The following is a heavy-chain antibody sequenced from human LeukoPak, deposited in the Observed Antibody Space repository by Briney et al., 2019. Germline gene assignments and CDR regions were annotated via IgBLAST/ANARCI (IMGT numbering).Heavy chain of an antibody. CDR3: AHSLEVHFAAGYYYYYGMDV. J-gene: IGHJ6*02. D-gene: IGHD3-3*01. CDR2: IYWNDDK. CDR1: GSSLSTSGVG. Sequence: SGPTLVNPTQTLTLTCTFSGSSLSTSGVGVGWIRQPPGKALEWLALIYWNDDKRYSPSLKSRLTITKDTSKNQVVLTMTNMDPVDTATYYCAHSLEVHFAAGYYYYYGMDVWGQGTTVTVSS. V-gene: IGHV2-5*01.